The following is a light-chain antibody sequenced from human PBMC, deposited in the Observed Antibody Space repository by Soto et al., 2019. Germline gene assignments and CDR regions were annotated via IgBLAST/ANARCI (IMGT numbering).Light chain of an antibody. CDR3: HQYDSIVQT. Sequence: ELVRTQSPATLSVSPGEGATLSCRAGQSVNYNLAWYQQKPGQAPRLLIYDASTRATATPERFSGSGSGTDFTLTISRLEPEDFAVYYCHQYDSIVQTFGQGTKVDIK. J-gene: IGKJ1*01. V-gene: IGKV3D-15*01. CDR1: QSVNYN. CDR2: DAS.